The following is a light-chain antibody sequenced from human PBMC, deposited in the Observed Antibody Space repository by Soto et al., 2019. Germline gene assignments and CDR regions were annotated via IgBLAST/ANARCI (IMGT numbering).Light chain of an antibody. CDR2: AAS. Sequence: AIRMTQSPSSLSASTGDRVTITCRASQGISSYLAWYQQKPGKAPKLLIYAASTLQSGVPSRSSSSGSGTDFTLTISCLQSEDFATYYCQQYYSYPRTFGQGTKVDIK. CDR1: QGISSY. CDR3: QQYYSYPRT. J-gene: IGKJ1*01. V-gene: IGKV1-8*01.